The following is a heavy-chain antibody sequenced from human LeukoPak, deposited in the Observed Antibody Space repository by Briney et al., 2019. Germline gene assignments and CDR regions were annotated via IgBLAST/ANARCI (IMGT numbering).Heavy chain of an antibody. CDR3: ARDWRRHYYDSSGYSPFGY. V-gene: IGHV3-66*01. D-gene: IGHD3-22*01. CDR1: GFTVSSNY. CDR2: IYSGGST. J-gene: IGHJ4*02. Sequence: GGSLRLSCAASGFTVSSNYMSWVRQAPGKGLEWASVIYSGGSTYYADSVKGRFTISRDNSKNTLYLQMNSLRAEDTAVYYCARDWRRHYYDSSGYSPFGYWGQGTLVTVSS.